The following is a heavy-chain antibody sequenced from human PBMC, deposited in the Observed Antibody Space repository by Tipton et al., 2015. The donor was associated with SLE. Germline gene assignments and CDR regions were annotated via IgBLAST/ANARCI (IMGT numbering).Heavy chain of an antibody. CDR1: GDSISSGDYF. Sequence: TLSLTCTVSGDSISSGDYFWSWIRQPPGKGLEWIGYIYSRGTTYYNPSLKSRVSISVDTSKNQFSLRVSSVTAADTAFYYRARHGWTERWFDPWGLGTLVTVSS. CDR3: ARHGWTERWFDP. CDR2: IYSRGTT. D-gene: IGHD1-14*01. V-gene: IGHV4-30-4*01. J-gene: IGHJ5*02.